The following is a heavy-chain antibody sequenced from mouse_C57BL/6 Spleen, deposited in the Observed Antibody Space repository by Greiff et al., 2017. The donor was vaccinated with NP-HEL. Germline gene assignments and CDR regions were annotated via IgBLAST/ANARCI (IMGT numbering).Heavy chain of an antibody. J-gene: IGHJ4*01. V-gene: IGHV5-17*01. CDR3: ASHGTRYYAMDY. CDR1: GFTFSDYG. D-gene: IGHD4-1*01. CDR2: ISSGSSTI. Sequence: EVHLVESGGGLVKPGGSLKLSCAASGFTFSDYGMHWVRQAPEKGLEWVAYISSGSSTIYYAETVKGRFTISRDNAKNALFLQSTSLRSEDTAMYYCASHGTRYYAMDYWGQGTSVTVSS.